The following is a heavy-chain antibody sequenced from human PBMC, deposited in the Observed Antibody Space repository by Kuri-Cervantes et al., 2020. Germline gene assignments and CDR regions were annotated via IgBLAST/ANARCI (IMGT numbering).Heavy chain of an antibody. CDR2: IYYSGST. CDR1: GGSISSSSHY. J-gene: IGHJ4*02. V-gene: IGHV4-39*07. D-gene: IGHD2-2*01. CDR3: ARAAEGGQLLDY. Sequence: ESLKISCTVSGGSISSSSHYWGWIRQPPGKGLEWIGSIYYSGSTYYNPSLKSRVTISVDRSKNQFSLKLSSVTAADTAVYYCARAAEGGQLLDYWGQGTLVTVSS.